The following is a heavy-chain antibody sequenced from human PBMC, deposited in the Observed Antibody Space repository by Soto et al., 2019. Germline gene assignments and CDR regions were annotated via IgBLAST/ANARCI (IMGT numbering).Heavy chain of an antibody. V-gene: IGHV1-2*04. Sequence: ASVKVSCKASGYTFTGYSMHWARQAPGKGLERMGWINPNSGGTNYAQKFQGWVTMTRDTSISTAYMDLSRLRSDDTAVYYCARGTIAAADYFDYWGQGTLVTAPQ. CDR2: INPNSGGT. J-gene: IGHJ4*02. CDR3: ARGTIAAADYFDY. CDR1: GYTFTGYS. D-gene: IGHD6-13*01.